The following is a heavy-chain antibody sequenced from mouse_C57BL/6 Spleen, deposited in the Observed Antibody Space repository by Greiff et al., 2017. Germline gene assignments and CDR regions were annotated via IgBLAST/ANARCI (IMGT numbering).Heavy chain of an antibody. Sequence: DVKLVESGGGLVQPGGSLKLSCAASGFTFSDYYMYWVRQTPEKRLEWVAYISNGGGSTYYPDTVKGRFTISRDNAKNTLYLQMSRLKSEDTAMYYCASPSYYSNYVGAMDYWGQGTSGTVSS. CDR3: ASPSYYSNYVGAMDY. CDR2: ISNGGGST. J-gene: IGHJ4*01. V-gene: IGHV5-12*01. D-gene: IGHD2-5*01. CDR1: GFTFSDYY.